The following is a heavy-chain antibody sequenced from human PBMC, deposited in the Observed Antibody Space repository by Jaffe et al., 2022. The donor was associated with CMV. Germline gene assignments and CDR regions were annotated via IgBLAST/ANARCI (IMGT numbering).Heavy chain of an antibody. CDR3: ARDRVRYFDWSGREGTAFDI. V-gene: IGHV3-21*01. J-gene: IGHJ3*02. Sequence: EVQLVESGGGLVKPGGSLRLSCAASGFTFSSYSMNWVRQAPGKGLEWVSSISSSSSYIYYADSVKGRFTISRDNAKNSLYLQMNSLRAEDTAVYYCARDRVRYFDWSGREGTAFDIWGQGTMVTVSS. CDR2: ISSSSSYI. CDR1: GFTFSSYS. D-gene: IGHD3-9*01.